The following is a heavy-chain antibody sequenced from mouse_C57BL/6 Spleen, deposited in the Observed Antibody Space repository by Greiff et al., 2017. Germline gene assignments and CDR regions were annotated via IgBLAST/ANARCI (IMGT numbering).Heavy chain of an antibody. CDR1: GYSFTGYY. CDR3: ARDYGNYEGGMDY. V-gene: IGHV1-42*01. J-gene: IGHJ4*01. D-gene: IGHD2-1*01. CDR2: ISPSTGGT. Sequence: EVQLQESGPELVKPGASVKISCKASGYSFTGYYMNWVKQSPEKSLEWIGEISPSTGGTTYNQKFKAKATLTVDKSSSTAYMHLKSLTSEDSAVYYCARDYGNYEGGMDYWGQGTSVTVSS.